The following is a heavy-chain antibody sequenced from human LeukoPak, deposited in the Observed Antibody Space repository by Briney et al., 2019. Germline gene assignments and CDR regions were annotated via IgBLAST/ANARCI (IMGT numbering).Heavy chain of an antibody. CDR2: ISYDESNK. V-gene: IGHV3-30*18. J-gene: IGHJ4*02. CDR1: GFTLSSYG. CDR3: AKTYSGYDEPIETEGYYFDY. D-gene: IGHD5-12*01. Sequence: GGSLTLSCAASGFTLSSYGMHWVGQAARKGVEGVALISYDESNKYYADSVKGRFTNSRDNSKTTLYLKMNSLRAEDTAVYSCAKTYSGYDEPIETEGYYFDYWGQGTLVTVSS.